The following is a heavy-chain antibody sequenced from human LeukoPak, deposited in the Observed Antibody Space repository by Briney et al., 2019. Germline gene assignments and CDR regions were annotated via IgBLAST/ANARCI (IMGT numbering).Heavy chain of an antibody. D-gene: IGHD1-1*01. CDR2: INSYSSDI. Sequence: GGSLRLSCATSGFTFSSYSMTWVRQAPGKGLDWVSSINSYSSDIYYADSVKGRFTISRDNAKNSLYLQMNSLRAEDTAVYYCASRMSTGLHNPEYNWFDPWGQGTLVTVSS. J-gene: IGHJ5*02. V-gene: IGHV3-21*01. CDR3: ASRMSTGLHNPEYNWFDP. CDR1: GFTFSSYS.